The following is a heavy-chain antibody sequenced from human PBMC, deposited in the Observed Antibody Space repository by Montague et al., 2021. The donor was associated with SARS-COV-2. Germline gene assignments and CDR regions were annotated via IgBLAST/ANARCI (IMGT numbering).Heavy chain of an antibody. CDR3: VREKAGGLRYVFDI. Sequence: SETLSLTCTVYGFSLGSGDYRGWIRQPPGKGLEWIGSIHHSETTXXNPSLQSRLTMSIDTTTHQFSLMLTAVTAADTAVFFCVREKAGGLRYVFDIWGQGTTVTVSS. J-gene: IGHJ3*02. CDR2: IHHSETT. V-gene: IGHV4-38-2*02. CDR1: GFSLGSGDY.